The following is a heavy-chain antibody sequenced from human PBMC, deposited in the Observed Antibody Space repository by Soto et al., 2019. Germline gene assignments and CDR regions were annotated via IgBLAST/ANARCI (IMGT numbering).Heavy chain of an antibody. CDR2: ISTNSRTI. J-gene: IGHJ4*02. CDR1: GFTFSSYS. CDR3: ARDFAWAFAY. V-gene: IGHV3-48*02. Sequence: EVQLVESGGGLVQPGGSLRLSCVASGFTFSSYSMNCVRQAPGKGLEWVSYISTNSRTIHYADSVKGRFTISRDNAKNSLYLQMNSLRDEDTAVYYCARDFAWAFAYWGQGTLLTVSP. D-gene: IGHD1-26*01.